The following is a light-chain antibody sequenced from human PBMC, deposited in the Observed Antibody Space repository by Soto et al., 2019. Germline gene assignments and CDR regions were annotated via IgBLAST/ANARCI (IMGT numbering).Light chain of an antibody. V-gene: IGKV2-28*01. J-gene: IGKJ4*01. CDR3: MQALQTPLT. CDR2: LGS. Sequence: EIVMTQSPLFLPVTPGEPASISCRSSQSLLHDNGNNYLDWYLQKPGQSPQLLIFLGSNRASGVPDRFSGSGLGTDFTLKISRVEAEDVGVYYCMQALQTPLTFGGGTKVE. CDR1: QSLLHDNGNNY.